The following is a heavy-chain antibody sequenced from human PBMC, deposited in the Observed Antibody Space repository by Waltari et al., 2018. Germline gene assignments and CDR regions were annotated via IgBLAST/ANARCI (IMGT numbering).Heavy chain of an antibody. Sequence: EVQLVESGGGLVEPGGSLRLSCVASGFSFSNYWMSWVRQAPGKGLEWVADIKEDGSKEDDLGSVKGRFTISRDNAKNSVYLQMNSLRPEDTSVYYCARDWEGERPNFDYWGQGTLVTVSS. CDR2: IKEDGSKE. V-gene: IGHV3-7*04. CDR1: GFSFSNYW. J-gene: IGHJ4*02. CDR3: ARDWEGERPNFDY. D-gene: IGHD1-26*01.